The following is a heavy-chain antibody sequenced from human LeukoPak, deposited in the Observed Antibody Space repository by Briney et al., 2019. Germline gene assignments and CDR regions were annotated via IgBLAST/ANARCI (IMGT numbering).Heavy chain of an antibody. Sequence: GGSLRLSCVASGFTFSSNGMHWVRQAPGKGLEWVTFIQYDGSKKYYADSVKGRFTISRDNAKNSLYLQMNSLRAEDTAVYYCARDFVQHSLDYWGQGTLVTVSS. V-gene: IGHV3-30*02. CDR3: ARDFVQHSLDY. CDR2: IQYDGSKK. D-gene: IGHD3-3*02. J-gene: IGHJ4*02. CDR1: GFTFSSNG.